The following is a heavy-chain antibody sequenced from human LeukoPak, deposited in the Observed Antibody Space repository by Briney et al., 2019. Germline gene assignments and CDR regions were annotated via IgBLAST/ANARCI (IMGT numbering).Heavy chain of an antibody. Sequence: RSGGSLRLSCTVGGFTFSSHWMSWVRQAPGKGLEWVANIKQDGSEKYYVDSVKGRFTISRDNAKNSLYLQVSSLRDEDTAVYYCARASNPWLQLTWGQGTLVTVSS. CDR3: ARASNPWLQLT. J-gene: IGHJ5*02. CDR1: GFTFSSHW. D-gene: IGHD5-24*01. CDR2: IKQDGSEK. V-gene: IGHV3-7*05.